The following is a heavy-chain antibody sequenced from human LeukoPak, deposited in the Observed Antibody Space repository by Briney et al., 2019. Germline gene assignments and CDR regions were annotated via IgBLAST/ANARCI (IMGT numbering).Heavy chain of an antibody. CDR3: ARVPGDDYSNPHFDY. D-gene: IGHD4-11*01. V-gene: IGHV1-2*02. CDR1: GYTFTGYY. J-gene: IGHJ4*02. Sequence: ASVKVSCKASGYTFTGYYMHWVRQAPGQGLEWMGWINPNSGGTNYAQKFQGRVTITRNTSISTAYMELSSLRSEDTAVYYCARVPGDDYSNPHFDYWGQGTLVTVSS. CDR2: INPNSGGT.